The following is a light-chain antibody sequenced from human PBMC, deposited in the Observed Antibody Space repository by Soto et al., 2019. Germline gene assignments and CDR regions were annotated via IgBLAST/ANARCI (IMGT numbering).Light chain of an antibody. V-gene: IGLV4-60*02. Sequence: QPVLTQSSSASASLGSSVKLTCTLSSRHSGYIIAWHQQQPGKAPRYLMKLEGSGSYNKGSGVPDRFSGSSSGPDRYLTISNLQFEDEADYYCETWDSNSVVFGGGTKVTVL. CDR2: LEGSGSY. CDR1: SRHSGYI. CDR3: ETWDSNSVV. J-gene: IGLJ2*01.